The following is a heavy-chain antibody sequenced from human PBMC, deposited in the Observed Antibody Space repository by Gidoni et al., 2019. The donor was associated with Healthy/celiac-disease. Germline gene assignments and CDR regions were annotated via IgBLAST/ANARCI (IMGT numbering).Heavy chain of an antibody. CDR3: ASLSGSSNPVHGSGYNHWFDP. V-gene: IGHV1-18*01. CDR2: ISAYNGNT. CDR1: GYTFTSYG. J-gene: IGHJ5*02. D-gene: IGHD3-22*01. Sequence: GAEVKKPGASVKVSCKASGYTFTSYGISWVRQAPGQGLEWMGWISAYNGNTNYAQKLQGRVTMTTDTSTSTAYMELRSLRSDDTAVYYCASLSGSSNPVHGSGYNHWFDPWGQGTLVTVSS.